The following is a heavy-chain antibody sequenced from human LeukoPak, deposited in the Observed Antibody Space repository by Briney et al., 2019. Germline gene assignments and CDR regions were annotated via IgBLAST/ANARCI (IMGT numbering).Heavy chain of an antibody. CDR2: INHSGST. CDR1: GGSFSGYY. V-gene: IGHV4-34*01. J-gene: IGHJ4*02. D-gene: IGHD2-2*01. CDR3: ARGKPRPYCSSTSCSLGDY. Sequence: SETLSLTCAVYGGSFSGYYWSWIRRSPGKGLEWIGEINHSGSTNYNPSLKSRVTISVDTSKNQFSLKLSSVTAADTAVYYCARGKPRPYCSSTSCSLGDYWGQGTLVTVSS.